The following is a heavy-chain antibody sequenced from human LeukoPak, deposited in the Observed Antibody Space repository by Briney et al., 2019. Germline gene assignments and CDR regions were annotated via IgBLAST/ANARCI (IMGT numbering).Heavy chain of an antibody. CDR2: IYHSGST. CDR3: ARLYSYGLVDY. V-gene: IGHV4-4*02. J-gene: IGHJ4*02. Sequence: SETLSLTCAVSGGSISSSNWWNWVRQPPGKGLEWIGEIYHSGSTNYNPSLKSRVTISIDKSKNQFSLKLTSVTAADTAMYYCARLYSYGLVDYWGQGTLVTVSS. D-gene: IGHD5-18*01. CDR1: GGSISSSNW.